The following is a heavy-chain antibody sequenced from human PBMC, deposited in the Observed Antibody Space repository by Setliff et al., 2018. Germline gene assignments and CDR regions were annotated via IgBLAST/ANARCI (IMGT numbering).Heavy chain of an antibody. D-gene: IGHD3-3*01. J-gene: IGHJ3*02. CDR2: IISMFGTT. Sequence: GASVKVSCKASGGTFSTYAISWVRQAPGQGLEWMGGIISMFGTTNYAQKFQGRVTITTDKSTSTVYMEVSSLRSEDTAVYYCARDRYYNSWSGTSITAPHDAFDIWGQGTMVTVSS. CDR3: ARDRYYNSWSGTSITAPHDAFDI. V-gene: IGHV1-69*05. CDR1: GGTFSTYA.